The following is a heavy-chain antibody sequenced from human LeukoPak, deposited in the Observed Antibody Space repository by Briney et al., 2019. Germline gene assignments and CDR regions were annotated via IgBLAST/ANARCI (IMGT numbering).Heavy chain of an antibody. J-gene: IGHJ6*02. CDR3: ARDRKVVAASYYYGMDV. V-gene: IGHV4-4*07. Sequence: SETLSLTCTVSGGSISSYYWSWIRQPAGKGLEWIGRIYTSGSTNYNPSLKSRVTMSVDTSKNQFSLKLSSVTAAGTAVYYCARDRKVVAASYYYGMDVWGQGTTVTVSS. D-gene: IGHD2-15*01. CDR1: GGSISSYY. CDR2: IYTSGST.